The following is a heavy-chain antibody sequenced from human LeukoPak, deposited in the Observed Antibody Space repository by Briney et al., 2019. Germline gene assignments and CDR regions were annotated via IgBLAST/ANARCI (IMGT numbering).Heavy chain of an antibody. Sequence: SETLSLTCAVHGVSFSAYSWSWIRQSPGRGLEWIGEIIPGGGVIYNPCLRSRATISGDTSENQFSLSLTSVTAADTAVYYCARVRCGHTDVVCYNYWGLGTLVTVSS. CDR3: ARVRCGHTDVVCYNY. J-gene: IGHJ4*02. CDR2: IIPGGGV. CDR1: GVSFSAYS. V-gene: IGHV4-34*12. D-gene: IGHD2-21*01.